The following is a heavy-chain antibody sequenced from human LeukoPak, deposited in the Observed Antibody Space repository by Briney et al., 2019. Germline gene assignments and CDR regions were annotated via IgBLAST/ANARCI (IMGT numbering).Heavy chain of an antibody. J-gene: IGHJ1*01. V-gene: IGHV3-23*01. CDR3: AKDSLEYQLLWAEKYFQH. CDR2: ISNNGGGI. D-gene: IGHD2-2*01. Sequence: GGSLRLSCAASGFTFSTYTMYWVRHPPGKRLEWVSIISNNGGGIHYADSVKGRFTISRDNFRNALYLQMNSLRAEDTAVYYCAKDSLEYQLLWAEKYFQHWGQGTLVTVSS. CDR1: GFTFSTYT.